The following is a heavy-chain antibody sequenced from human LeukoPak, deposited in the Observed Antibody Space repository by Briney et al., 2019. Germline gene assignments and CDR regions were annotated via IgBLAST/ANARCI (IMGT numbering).Heavy chain of an antibody. CDR1: GGSVSSGSYY. CDR2: IYYSGNT. V-gene: IGHV4-31*03. J-gene: IGHJ3*02. Sequence: SETLSLTCTVSGGSVSSGSYYWSWIRQHPGKGLEWIGYIYYSGNTYYNPSLKSRVIISVDTSKNQFSLKLSSVTAADTAVYYCARGDYGDQGAFDIWGQGTMVTVSS. CDR3: ARGDYGDQGAFDI. D-gene: IGHD4-17*01.